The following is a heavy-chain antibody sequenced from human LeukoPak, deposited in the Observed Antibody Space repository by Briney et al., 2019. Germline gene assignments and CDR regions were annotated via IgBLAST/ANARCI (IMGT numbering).Heavy chain of an antibody. V-gene: IGHV4-30-4*01. CDR2: IYYSGST. CDR1: GGSISSYY. J-gene: IGHJ6*02. Sequence: SETLSLTCTVSGGSISSYYWSWIRQPPGKGLEWIGYIYYSGSTYYNPSLKSRVTISVDTSKNQFSLKLSSVTAADTAVYYCASIAPVSLGTYYYYGMDVWGQGTTVTVSS. D-gene: IGHD7-27*01. CDR3: ASIAPVSLGTYYYYGMDV.